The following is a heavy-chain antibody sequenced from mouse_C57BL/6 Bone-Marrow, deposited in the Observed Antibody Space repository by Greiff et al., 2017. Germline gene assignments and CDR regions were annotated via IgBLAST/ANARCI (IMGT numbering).Heavy chain of an antibody. V-gene: IGHV1-85*01. CDR1: GYTFTSYD. Sequence: VKLVESGPELVKPGASVKLSCKASGYTFTSYDINWVKQRPGQGLEWIGWIYPRDGSTKYNEKFKGKATLTVDTSSSTAYMELHSLTSEDSAVYFCAREGYGSSYGFAYWGQGTLVTVSA. J-gene: IGHJ3*01. CDR2: IYPRDGST. CDR3: AREGYGSSYGFAY. D-gene: IGHD1-1*01.